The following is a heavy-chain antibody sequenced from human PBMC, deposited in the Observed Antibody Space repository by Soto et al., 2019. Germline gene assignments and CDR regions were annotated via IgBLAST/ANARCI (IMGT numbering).Heavy chain of an antibody. J-gene: IGHJ3*02. CDR1: GFTFSNYN. CDR3: AREFSGHDPFDI. CDR2: ISSSGSYI. V-gene: IGHV3-21*01. Sequence: EVQLVESGGGLVKPEGSLRLSCAASGFTFSNYNINWVRQAPGKGLEWVSSISSSGSYIYYADSVKGRFTISRDNARNSLYLQMNSLRAEDTAVYYCAREFSGHDPFDIWGQGTMVTVSS.